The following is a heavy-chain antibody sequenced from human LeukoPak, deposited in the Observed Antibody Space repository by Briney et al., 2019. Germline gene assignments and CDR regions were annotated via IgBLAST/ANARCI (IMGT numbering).Heavy chain of an antibody. J-gene: IGHJ4*02. V-gene: IGHV3-11*05. CDR2: ISGRSTDT. Sequence: PGGSLKLSCAASGYTFSDYYMSWVRRAPGKGLEWISHISGRSTDTNYADSVKGRFTISRDNAKNSLYLQMNSLRVEDTGVYYCTKGSSSFFYVRDGYYDLMFVSCGQGTLVTVSS. D-gene: IGHD3-22*01. CDR1: GYTFSDYY. CDR3: TKGSSSFFYVRDGYYDLMFVS.